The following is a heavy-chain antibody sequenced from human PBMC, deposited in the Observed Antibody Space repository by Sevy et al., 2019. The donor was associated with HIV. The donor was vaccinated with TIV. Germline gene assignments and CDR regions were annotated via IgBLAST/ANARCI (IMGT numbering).Heavy chain of an antibody. CDR2: VDPSAGNT. J-gene: IGHJ4*02. V-gene: IGHV1-46*01. CDR1: GDTFTNNY. Sequence: ASVKVSCKASGDTFTNNYIHWVRQAPGQGLEWMGMVDPSAGNTTYAQKFQGRVTMTRDTSTSIPYMDLSSLGSEDTAVYYCVRADPDQHFDSWGQGTLVTVSS. CDR3: VRADPDQHFDS.